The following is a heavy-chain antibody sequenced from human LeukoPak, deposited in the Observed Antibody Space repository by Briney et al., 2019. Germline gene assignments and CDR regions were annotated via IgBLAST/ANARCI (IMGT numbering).Heavy chain of an antibody. CDR2: INPNSGGT. CDR1: GYTFTGYY. D-gene: IGHD2-21*02. Sequence: AASVTVPCKASGYTFTGYYMHWVRQAPGQGLEWMGWINPNSGGTNYAQKFQGRLTMTRDTSISTAYMELSRLRSDDTAVYYCATFDQDCGTFHYWGPGTLVTVSS. V-gene: IGHV1-2*02. CDR3: ATFDQDCGTFHY. J-gene: IGHJ4*02.